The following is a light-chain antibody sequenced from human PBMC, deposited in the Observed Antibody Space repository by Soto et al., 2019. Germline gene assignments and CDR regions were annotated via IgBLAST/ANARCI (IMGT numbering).Light chain of an antibody. V-gene: IGKV3-15*01. CDR1: QSVSTN. CDR2: DAS. J-gene: IGKJ3*01. Sequence: EIVVTQSPATLSVSPGERATLSCRASQSVSTNLAWYQQKPGQGPRLLIYDASTRATGIPARFSGSGSGTEFTLTISSLQSEDFAIYFCQQYSNWPPFTFGPGTKVDIK. CDR3: QQYSNWPPFT.